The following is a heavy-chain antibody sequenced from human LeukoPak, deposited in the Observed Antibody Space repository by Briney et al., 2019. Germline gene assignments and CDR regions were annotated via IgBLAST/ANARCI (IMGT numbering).Heavy chain of an antibody. CDR3: ARDQEGFDY. CDR2: IYPRDGST. CDR1: GYTFTSNY. Sequence: ASGKVSCKASGYTFTSNYIHWGRQAPGQGLEWMGMIYPRDGSTSYAQKFQGRVTVTRDTSTSTVHMELSGLRSEDTAVYYCARDQEGFDYWGQGTLVTVSS. J-gene: IGHJ4*02. V-gene: IGHV1-46*01.